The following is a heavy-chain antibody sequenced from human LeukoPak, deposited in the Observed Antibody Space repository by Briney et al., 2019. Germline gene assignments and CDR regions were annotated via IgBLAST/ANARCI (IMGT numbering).Heavy chain of an antibody. V-gene: IGHV1-2*02. J-gene: IGHJ5*02. CDR3: ARGYGWSGLPGCWFDP. D-gene: IGHD2-15*01. CDR2: INPNSGGT. CDR1: GYTFTGYY. Sequence: GASVKVSCKASGYTFTGYYMHWVRQAPGQGLEWMGWINPNSGGTNYAQKFQGRVTMTRDTSISTAYMELSRLRSDDTAVYYCARGYGWSGLPGCWFDPWGQGTLVTVSS.